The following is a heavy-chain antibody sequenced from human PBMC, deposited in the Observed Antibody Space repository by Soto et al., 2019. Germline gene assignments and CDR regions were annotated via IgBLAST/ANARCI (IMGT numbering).Heavy chain of an antibody. V-gene: IGHV3-30*14. Sequence: LRLSCAGSGVTFRGYAVHWVRQTPGKGLEWVTVISDDGSKTYYADSVKGRFSVSRDDSTNMVFLQMSSLRSEDTAVYHCARAYQFTYYTDDWGPGTLVTVYS. CDR1: GVTFRGYA. J-gene: IGHJ4*02. CDR3: ARAYQFTYYTDD. D-gene: IGHD3-22*01. CDR2: ISDDGSKT.